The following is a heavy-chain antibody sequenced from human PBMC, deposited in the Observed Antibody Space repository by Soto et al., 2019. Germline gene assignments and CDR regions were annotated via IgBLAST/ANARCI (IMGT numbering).Heavy chain of an antibody. Sequence: SETLSLTCTVSGGSISSADYYWSWIRQPPGKGLEWIGHIFNSGSTYYNPSLQSRVTISVDTSENQLSLKVRSVTAADTAVYFCARAPYYYDRSGYYSAFDYWGQGTLVTVSS. CDR2: IFNSGST. D-gene: IGHD3-22*01. V-gene: IGHV4-30-4*01. J-gene: IGHJ4*02. CDR3: ARAPYYYDRSGYYSAFDY. CDR1: GGSISSADYY.